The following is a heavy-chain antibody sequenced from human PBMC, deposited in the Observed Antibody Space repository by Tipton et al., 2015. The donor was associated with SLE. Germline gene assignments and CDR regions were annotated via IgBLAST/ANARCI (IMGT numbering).Heavy chain of an antibody. D-gene: IGHD2-15*01. J-gene: IGHJ6*02. CDR2: IYSGGST. V-gene: IGHV3-53*05. CDR1: GFTFSSYS. CDR3: ARAGGGESYYYYNMDV. Sequence: SLRLSCAASGFTFSSYSMNWVRQAPGKGLEWVSVIYSGGSTYYADSVKGRFTISRDNSKNTLYLQMNSLRAEDTAVYYCARAGGGESYYYYNMDVWGQGTTVTVSS.